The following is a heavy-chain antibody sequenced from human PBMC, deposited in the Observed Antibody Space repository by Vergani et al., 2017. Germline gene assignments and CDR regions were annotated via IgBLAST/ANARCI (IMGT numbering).Heavy chain of an antibody. CDR3: AKHFRGWGIDY. V-gene: IGHV3-30*02. CDR2: IQFDGSNQ. D-gene: IGHD3-16*01. Sequence: QVQLVESGGGVVQRGGSLRLSCATSGFTLSNYDMQWIRQGPGKGLEFVAFIQFDGSNQYYADSVKGRFTLSRDLFKNTLYLQMNSLRTDDTATYYCAKHFRGWGIDYWGQGTQVIVSS. J-gene: IGHJ4*02. CDR1: GFTLSNYD.